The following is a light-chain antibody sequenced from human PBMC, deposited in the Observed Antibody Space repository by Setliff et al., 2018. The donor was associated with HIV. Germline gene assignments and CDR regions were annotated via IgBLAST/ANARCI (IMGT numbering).Light chain of an antibody. J-gene: IGLJ2*01. Sequence: LTQPASVSGSPGQSITISCTGTSSDVGNYNLVSWYQQHPGKAPKLMIYEVSKRPSGVSNRFSGSKSGNTASLTISGLQAEDEADYHCSSYTSSSTLKIFGGGTKGTV. V-gene: IGLV2-14*02. CDR2: EVS. CDR1: SSDVGNYNL. CDR3: SSYTSSSTLKI.